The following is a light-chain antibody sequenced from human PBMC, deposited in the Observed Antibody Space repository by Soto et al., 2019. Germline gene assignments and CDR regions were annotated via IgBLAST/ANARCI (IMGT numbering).Light chain of an antibody. J-gene: IGLJ1*01. CDR2: DVS. V-gene: IGLV2-14*01. CDR1: SSDVGGYNY. CDR3: SSYTGSSTLV. Sequence: QSALTQPASVSGSPGQSITISCTGTSSDVGGYNYVCWYQQHPAKAPKRMIYDVSNRPSGVSNRFSGSKSGNTAALTISGLQAEDEADYYCSSYTGSSTLVFGTGTKLTVL.